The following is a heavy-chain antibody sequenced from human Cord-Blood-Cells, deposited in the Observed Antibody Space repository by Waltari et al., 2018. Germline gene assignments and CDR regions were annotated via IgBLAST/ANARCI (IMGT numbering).Heavy chain of an antibody. J-gene: IGHJ4*02. D-gene: IGHD6-13*01. CDR2: IHWDDDK. Sequence: QITLKESGPTLVKPTQTLTLTCTFSGFSLSTSVVGVGWIRQPPGKALEWLALIHWDDDKPYSPSLKSRRTITKDTSKNQVALTMTNMDPVNTATYYCARGGWVSGFDDWGQGTLVTVSS. CDR1: GFSLSTSVVG. V-gene: IGHV2-5*02. CDR3: ARGGWVSGFDD.